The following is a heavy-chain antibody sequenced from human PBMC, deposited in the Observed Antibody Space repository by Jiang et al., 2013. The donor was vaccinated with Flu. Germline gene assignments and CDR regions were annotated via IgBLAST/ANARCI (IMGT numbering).Heavy chain of an antibody. CDR1: GYTFTSYY. CDR2: INPSGGST. CDR3: ARGGPIYNQGPDCTNGVCPDARFGP. Sequence: KKPGASVKVSCKASGYTFTSYYMHWVRQAPGQGLEWMGIINPSGGSTSYAQKFQGRVTMTRDTSTSTVYMELSSLRSEDTAVYYCARGGPIYNQGPDCTNGVCPDARFGPWGQGTLVTVSS. D-gene: IGHD2-8*01. J-gene: IGHJ5*02. V-gene: IGHV1-46*01.